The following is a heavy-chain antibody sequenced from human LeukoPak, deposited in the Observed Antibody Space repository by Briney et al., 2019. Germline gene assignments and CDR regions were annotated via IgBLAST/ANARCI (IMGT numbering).Heavy chain of an antibody. D-gene: IGHD3-10*01. CDR2: IKEDGTEK. V-gene: IGHV3-7*01. CDR3: VRVWLGTYPAS. CDR1: VFTFSTYD. J-gene: IGHJ4*02. Sequence: GGSLRLSCAASVFTFSTYDMNWVRQAPGKGLEWVANIKEDGTEKYYMDSVRGRFTISRDNAKNLVHLLMDSLRAEDTAVYYCVRVWLGTYPASWGQGTQATVSS.